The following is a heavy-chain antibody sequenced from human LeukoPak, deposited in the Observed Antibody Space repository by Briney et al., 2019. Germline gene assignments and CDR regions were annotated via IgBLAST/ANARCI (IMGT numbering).Heavy chain of an antibody. D-gene: IGHD2-15*01. J-gene: IGHJ3*02. CDR3: ATGPIYCSGGSCYSPTPAFDI. CDR2: FDPEDGET. CDR1: GYTLTELS. Sequence: ASVKVSCRVSGYTLTELSMHWVRQAPGKGLEWMGGFDPEDGETIYAQKFQGRVTMTEDTSTDTAYMELSSLRSEDTAVYYCATGPIYCSGGSCYSPTPAFDIWGQGTMVTVSS. V-gene: IGHV1-24*01.